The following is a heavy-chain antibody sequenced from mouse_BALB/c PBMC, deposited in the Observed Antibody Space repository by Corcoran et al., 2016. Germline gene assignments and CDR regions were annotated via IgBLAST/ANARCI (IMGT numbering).Heavy chain of an antibody. Sequence: EVQLQQSGPELVKPGASMKISCKASGYSFTGYTMNWVKQSHGKNLEWIGLINPYNGGTSYNQTFKGKATLTVDKSSSTAYMALLSLTSEDSAVYYCARNYRYGNYYAMDYWGQGTSVTVSS. D-gene: IGHD2-14*01. CDR1: GYSFTGYT. J-gene: IGHJ4*01. CDR3: ARNYRYGNYYAMDY. CDR2: INPYNGGT. V-gene: IGHV1-18*01.